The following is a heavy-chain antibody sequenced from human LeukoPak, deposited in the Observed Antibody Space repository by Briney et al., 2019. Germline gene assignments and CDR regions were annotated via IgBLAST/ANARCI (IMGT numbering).Heavy chain of an antibody. CDR1: GFTFNNYY. Sequence: GGSLRLSCVASGFTFNNYYMTWVRQAPGKGLEWVSTIGVSDGSTYYADSVKGRFTISRDNAKNTQSLQMSSLRTEDTAIYYCVKDRYVARGDYLDFWGQGPLVTVSS. D-gene: IGHD3-10*01. V-gene: IGHV3-23*01. CDR3: VKDRYVARGDYLDF. J-gene: IGHJ4*02. CDR2: IGVSDGST.